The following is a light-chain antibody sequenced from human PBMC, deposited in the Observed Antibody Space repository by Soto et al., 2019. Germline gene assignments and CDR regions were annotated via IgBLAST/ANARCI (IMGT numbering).Light chain of an antibody. CDR1: QSISSW. V-gene: IGKV1-5*03. CDR2: KAS. Sequence: DIQMTQSPSTLSASVGDRVTITCRASQSISSWLAWYQQKPGKAPKLLIYKASSLESGVPSTFSGSGSGTEFTLTISSLQPDDFATYYCQQYNSQRTFGQGTQVEIK. CDR3: QQYNSQRT. J-gene: IGKJ1*01.